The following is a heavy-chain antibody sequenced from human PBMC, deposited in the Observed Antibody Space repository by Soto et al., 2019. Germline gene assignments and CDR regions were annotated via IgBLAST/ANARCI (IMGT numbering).Heavy chain of an antibody. CDR2: IYHSGTT. J-gene: IGHJ6*02. CDR3: AREVGEDRYYYYGMDV. D-gene: IGHD1-26*01. V-gene: IGHV4-30-2*01. CDR1: GGSISSGGYS. Sequence: PSETLSLTCAVSGGSISSGGYSWSWIRQPPGKGLEWIGYIYHSGTTYYNPSLKSRVTISVDRSKNQFSLKLSSVTAADTAVYYCAREVGEDRYYYYGMDVWGQGTTVTVSS.